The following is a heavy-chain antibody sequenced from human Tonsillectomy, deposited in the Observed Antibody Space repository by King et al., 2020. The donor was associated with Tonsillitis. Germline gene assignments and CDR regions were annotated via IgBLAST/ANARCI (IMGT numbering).Heavy chain of an antibody. CDR1: GYSFTRYW. V-gene: IGHV5-51*03. CDR2: ISLTDSVT. J-gene: IGHJ3*02. CDR3: ARRWIGGTFDI. Sequence: VQLVESGAEVKKPGESLRISCEASGYSFTRYWVAWVRQMPGKGLDWMGIISLTDSVTRYRPSFQGQVTLSADRSINTADLQWSSLSASDTAMYYCARRWIGGTFDIWGQGTMVSVSS. D-gene: IGHD5-12*01.